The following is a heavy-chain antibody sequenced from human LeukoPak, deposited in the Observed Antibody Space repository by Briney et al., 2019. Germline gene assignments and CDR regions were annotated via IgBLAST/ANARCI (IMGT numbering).Heavy chain of an antibody. J-gene: IGHJ5*02. CDR2: ISDSGGST. D-gene: IGHD6-19*01. V-gene: IGHV3-23*01. CDR3: AKDLSRAVAADWFDP. CDR1: GFTFSNYD. Sequence: QPGGSLRLSCAASGFTFSNYDMSWVRQAPGKGLEWVSSISDSGGSTYYADSVKGRFTISRDNSKNTPYLQMTNLRAADTAVYYCAKDLSRAVAADWFDPWDQGSLVTVSS.